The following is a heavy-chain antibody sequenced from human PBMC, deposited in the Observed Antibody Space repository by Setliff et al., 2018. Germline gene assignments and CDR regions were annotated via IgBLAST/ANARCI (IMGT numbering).Heavy chain of an antibody. D-gene: IGHD5-18*01. CDR3: ARSIGLWFVD. Sequence: TLSLTCTVSGGSISSGSYYWSWIRQPAGKGLEWIGRIYTSGSTNYNPSLKSRVTISVDTSKNQFSLKLSSVTAADTAVYYCARSIGLWFVDWGQGTLVTVSS. V-gene: IGHV4-61*02. CDR2: IYTSGST. J-gene: IGHJ4*02. CDR1: GGSISSGSYY.